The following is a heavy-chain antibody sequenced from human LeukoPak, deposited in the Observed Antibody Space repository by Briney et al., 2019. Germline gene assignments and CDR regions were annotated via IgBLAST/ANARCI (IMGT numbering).Heavy chain of an antibody. J-gene: IGHJ3*01. CDR2: ISSSSSTI. D-gene: IGHD6-13*01. CDR3: ARVQPPAAAAHAFDL. V-gene: IGHV3-48*01. Sequence: PSGTLSLTCSVSGHSIGSGYYWGWVRQAPGKGLEWVSYISSSSSTIYYADSVKGRFTISRDNAKNSLYLQMNSLRAEDTAVYYCARVQPPAAAAHAFDLWGQGKMVPVS. CDR1: GHSIGSGYY.